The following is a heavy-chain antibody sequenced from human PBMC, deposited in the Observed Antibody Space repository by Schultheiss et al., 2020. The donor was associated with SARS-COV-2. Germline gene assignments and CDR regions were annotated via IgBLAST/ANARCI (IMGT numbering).Heavy chain of an antibody. Sequence: GGSLRLSCAASGFTFSSYAMSWVRQAPGKGLEWVSAISGSGGSTYYADSVKGRFTISRDNAKNSLYLQMNSLRAEDTAVYYCARDIGYGDTPDYWGQGTLVTVSS. D-gene: IGHD4-17*01. CDR1: GFTFSSYA. CDR3: ARDIGYGDTPDY. CDR2: ISGSGGST. V-gene: IGHV3-23*01. J-gene: IGHJ4*02.